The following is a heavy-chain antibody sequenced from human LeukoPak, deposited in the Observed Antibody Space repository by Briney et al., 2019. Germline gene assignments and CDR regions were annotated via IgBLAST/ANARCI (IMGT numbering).Heavy chain of an antibody. Sequence: PGGPLRLSCAASGXNFSVAAMTWVRQAPGKGLEWVSLIGASGESTYYADSVKGRFTISRDNSKNTLSLQMNSLRVDDTAMYFCAKDIQLSTWGLGTMVTVSS. CDR2: IGASGEST. CDR1: GXNFSVAA. V-gene: IGHV3-23*01. CDR3: AKDIQLST. J-gene: IGHJ3*01. D-gene: IGHD5-24*01.